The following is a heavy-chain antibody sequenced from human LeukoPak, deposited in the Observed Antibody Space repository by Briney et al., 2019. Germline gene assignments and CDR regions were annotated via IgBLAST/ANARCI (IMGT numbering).Heavy chain of an antibody. Sequence: GGSLRLSCAASGFTFSNYAMSWVRQAPGKGLEWVGFIRSKAYGGTTEYAASVKGRFTISRDDSKSIAYLQMNSLKTEDTAVYYCVLTGYYKGWFDYYYYGMDVWGQGTLVTVSS. J-gene: IGHJ6*02. CDR3: VLTGYYKGWFDYYYYGMDV. CDR2: IRSKAYGGTT. V-gene: IGHV3-49*04. D-gene: IGHD3-9*01. CDR1: GFTFSNYA.